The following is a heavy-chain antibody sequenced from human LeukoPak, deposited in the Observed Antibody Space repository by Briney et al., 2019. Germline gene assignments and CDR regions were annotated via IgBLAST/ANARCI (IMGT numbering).Heavy chain of an antibody. Sequence: PGGSLRLSCAASGFSFSSYWMSRVRQAPGKGLEWVASIKPDGSDKYYVDSVKGRFTISRDNAKNSLYLQMNSLRAEDTAVYYCARGDSSGWYFDYWGQGTLVTVSS. CDR2: IKPDGSDK. D-gene: IGHD6-19*01. V-gene: IGHV3-7*01. CDR1: GFSFSSYW. J-gene: IGHJ4*02. CDR3: ARGDSSGWYFDY.